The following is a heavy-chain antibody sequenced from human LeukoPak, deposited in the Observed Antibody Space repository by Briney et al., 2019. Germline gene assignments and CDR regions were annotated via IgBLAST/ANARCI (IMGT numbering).Heavy chain of an antibody. D-gene: IGHD2-15*01. CDR2: INPGGSWT. V-gene: IGHV1-46*01. CDR1: GYTFTRHY. J-gene: IGHJ6*03. Sequence: ASVKVSCKASGYTFTRHYMHWVRQAPGQGLEWMGVINPGGSWTSYAQKFQGRVTMTRDMSTSTDYMELSSLRSEDTAVYYCASATYYYYYMDVWGKGTTVTVSS. CDR3: ASATYYYYYMDV.